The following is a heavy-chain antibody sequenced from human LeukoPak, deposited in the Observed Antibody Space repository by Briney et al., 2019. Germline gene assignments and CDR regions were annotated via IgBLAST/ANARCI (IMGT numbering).Heavy chain of an antibody. D-gene: IGHD6-6*01. CDR1: GFTFSSYA. CDR2: ISGSSTTM. CDR3: ARDPESARRHYYYYMDV. J-gene: IGHJ6*03. V-gene: IGHV3-48*04. Sequence: QPGGSLRLSCAASGFTFSSYAMSWVRQAPGKGLEWVSYISGSSTTMFYADSVKGRFTISRDSAKNSVYLQMNSLRAEDTAVYYCARDPESARRHYYYYMDVWGKGTTVTVSS.